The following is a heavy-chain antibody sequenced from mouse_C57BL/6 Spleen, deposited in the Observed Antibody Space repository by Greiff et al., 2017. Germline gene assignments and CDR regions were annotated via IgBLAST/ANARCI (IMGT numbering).Heavy chain of an antibody. CDR1: GYAFSSSW. CDR2: IYPGDGDT. V-gene: IGHV1-82*01. Sequence: VQRLESGPELVKPGASVKISCKASGYAFSSSWMNWVKQRPGKGLEWIGRIYPGDGDTNYNGKFKGKATLTADKSSSTAYMQLSSLTSEDSAVXVCAKLGDWFAYWGQGTLVTVSA. CDR3: AKLGDWFAY. J-gene: IGHJ3*01. D-gene: IGHD4-1*01.